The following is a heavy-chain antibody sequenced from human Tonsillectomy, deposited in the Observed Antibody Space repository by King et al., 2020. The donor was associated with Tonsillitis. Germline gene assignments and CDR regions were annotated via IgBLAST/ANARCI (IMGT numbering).Heavy chain of an antibody. Sequence: QLVQSGAGVKKPGESLKISCEVSGYRFTTSWIGWVRQMPGNGLEWLGIIYPGDSDTRYNPSFQGQVTISADNSISTAYLQWSSLKASDTAMFYCAKGDTIFQFDYWGQGTLVTVSS. V-gene: IGHV5-51*03. J-gene: IGHJ4*02. CDR2: IYPGDSDT. CDR1: GYRFTTSW. CDR3: AKGDTIFQFDY. D-gene: IGHD3-3*01.